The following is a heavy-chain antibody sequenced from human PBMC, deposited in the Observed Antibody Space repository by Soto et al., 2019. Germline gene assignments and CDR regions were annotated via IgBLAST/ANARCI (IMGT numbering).Heavy chain of an antibody. D-gene: IGHD1-26*01. Sequence: GGSLGLSCAASGFTFSIYTMAWVRQAPGKGLEWVSGISESGDNTYYADSVKGRFTISRDSSKDTLHLQMNSLRAEDTAVYFCAKGQHGRFYYDFDNWGHGTLVTVSS. V-gene: IGHV3-23*01. J-gene: IGHJ4*01. CDR3: AKGQHGRFYYDFDN. CDR1: GFTFSIYT. CDR2: ISESGDNT.